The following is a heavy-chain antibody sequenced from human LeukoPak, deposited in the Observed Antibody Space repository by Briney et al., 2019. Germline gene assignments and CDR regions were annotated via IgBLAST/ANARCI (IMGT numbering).Heavy chain of an antibody. CDR3: ARETPYYSFQDY. D-gene: IGHD3-10*01. CDR1: GFTFNTYG. Sequence: GGSLRLSCEAPGFTFNTYGMHWVRQAPGKGLEWVTFLRFELSNQYYADSVKGRFIISRDNSKNTVFLQMNSLRPEDTAVYFCARETPYYSFQDYWGQGTLVTVSS. CDR2: LRFELSNQ. J-gene: IGHJ4*02. V-gene: IGHV3-30*02.